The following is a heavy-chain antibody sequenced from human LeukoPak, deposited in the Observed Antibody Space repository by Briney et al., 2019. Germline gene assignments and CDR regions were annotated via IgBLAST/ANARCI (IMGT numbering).Heavy chain of an antibody. CDR2: IHSSGST. Sequence: PSETLSLTCTFSGGSISSYYWSWIRQPAGKGLEWIGRIHSSGSTNYNPSLKSRVTMSVDTSKNQFSLKLSSVTAADTAVYYCARGLKRGARRIYYFDYWGQGTLVTVSS. V-gene: IGHV4-4*07. D-gene: IGHD6-6*01. J-gene: IGHJ4*02. CDR3: ARGLKRGARRIYYFDY. CDR1: GGSISSYY.